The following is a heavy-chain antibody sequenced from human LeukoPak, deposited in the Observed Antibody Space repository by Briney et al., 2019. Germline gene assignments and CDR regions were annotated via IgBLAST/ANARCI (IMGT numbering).Heavy chain of an antibody. CDR1: GYSFTSYW. V-gene: IGHV5-51*01. CDR2: IYPGDSDT. D-gene: IGHD2-2*03. Sequence: GESLKISCKGSGYSFTSYWIGWVRQMPGKGLEWMWIIYPGDSDTSYSPSFQGQVTISADKSISTAYLQWSSLKASDTAMYYCASGYCSGTSCYYDAFDIWGQGTMVTVSS. J-gene: IGHJ3*02. CDR3: ASGYCSGTSCYYDAFDI.